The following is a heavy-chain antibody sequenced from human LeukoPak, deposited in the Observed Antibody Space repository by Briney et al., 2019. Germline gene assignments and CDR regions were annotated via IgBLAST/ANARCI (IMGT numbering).Heavy chain of an antibody. D-gene: IGHD3-9*01. CDR2: IRSKANSYAT. J-gene: IGHJ4*02. Sequence: GGSLRLSCAASGFTFSGTAMHWFRQASGKGLEWVGRIRSKANSYATAYAASVKGRFTISRDDSKNTAYLQMNSLKTEDTAVYYCTRRYDILTGYLIDYWGQGTLVTVSS. CDR1: GFTFSGTA. CDR3: TRRYDILTGYLIDY. V-gene: IGHV3-73*01.